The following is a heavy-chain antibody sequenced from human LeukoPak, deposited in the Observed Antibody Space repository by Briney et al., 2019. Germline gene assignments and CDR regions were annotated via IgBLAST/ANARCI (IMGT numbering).Heavy chain of an antibody. CDR1: GFTFDDYA. J-gene: IGHJ4*02. CDR3: AKVGSFDY. V-gene: IGHV3-9*01. D-gene: IGHD1-26*01. CDR2: ISWNSGSI. Sequence: GGSLGLSCAASGFTFDDYAMHWVRQAPGKGLEWVSGISWNSGSIGYADSVKGRFTISRDNAKNSLYLQMNSLRAEDTAVYYCAKVGSFDYWGQGTLVTVSS.